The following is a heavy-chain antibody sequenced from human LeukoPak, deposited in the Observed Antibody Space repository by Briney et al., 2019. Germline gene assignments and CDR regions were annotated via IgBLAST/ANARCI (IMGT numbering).Heavy chain of an antibody. V-gene: IGHV1-69*04. J-gene: IGHJ4*02. CDR3: ARLGIHYGGNLDY. D-gene: IGHD4-17*01. CDR1: GGTFSSYA. Sequence: SVKVSCKASGGTFSSYAISWVRQAPGQGLEWMGRIIAILGIANYVQKFQGRVTITADKSTSTAYMELSSLRSEYTAVYYCARLGIHYGGNLDYWGQGTLVTVSS. CDR2: IIAILGIA.